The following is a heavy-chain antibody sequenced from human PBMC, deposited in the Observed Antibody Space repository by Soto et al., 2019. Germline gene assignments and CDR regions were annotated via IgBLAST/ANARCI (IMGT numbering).Heavy chain of an antibody. V-gene: IGHV3-21*01. J-gene: IGHJ4*02. Sequence: GGSLRLSCAASGFTFSSYSMNWVRQAPGKGLEWVSSISSSSSYIYYADSVKGRFTISRDNAKNSLYLQMNSLRAEDMAVYYCARDTAPGNWGSSGYWGQGTLVTVSS. D-gene: IGHD7-27*01. CDR3: ARDTAPGNWGSSGY. CDR1: GFTFSSYS. CDR2: ISSSSSYI.